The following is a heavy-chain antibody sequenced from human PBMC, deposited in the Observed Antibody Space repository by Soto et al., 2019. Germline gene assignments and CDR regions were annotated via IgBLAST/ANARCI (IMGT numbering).Heavy chain of an antibody. J-gene: IGHJ6*02. Sequence: EVQLVETGGGVIQPGGSLRLSCAASGLTVRGNYMSWFRQAPGKGLEWVSLIFSGGSTYYADSVKGRFTISRDNSKNMVYLQMNSLRAEDTAVYYCAGEVGSGGWYYYYLGMDAWGQGTTVTVSS. CDR1: GLTVRGNY. CDR2: IFSGGST. CDR3: AGEVGSGGWYYYYLGMDA. D-gene: IGHD6-19*01. V-gene: IGHV3-53*02.